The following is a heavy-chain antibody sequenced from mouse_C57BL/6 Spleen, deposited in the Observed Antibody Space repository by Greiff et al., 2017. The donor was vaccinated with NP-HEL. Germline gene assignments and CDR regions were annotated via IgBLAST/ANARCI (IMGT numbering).Heavy chain of an antibody. J-gene: IGHJ3*01. CDR3: TREGGLAY. D-gene: IGHD2-4*01. CDR1: GYTFTDYE. V-gene: IGHV1-15*01. Sequence: VKVVESGAELVRPGASVTLSCKASGYTFTDYEMHWVKQTPVHGLEWIGAIAPEPGGTAYNQKFKGKAILTADKASSTAYMELLSLTSEDSAVYYCTREGGLAYWGQGTLVTVSA. CDR2: IAPEPGGT.